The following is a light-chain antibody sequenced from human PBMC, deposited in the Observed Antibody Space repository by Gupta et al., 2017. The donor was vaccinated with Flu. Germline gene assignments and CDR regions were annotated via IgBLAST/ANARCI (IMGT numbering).Light chain of an antibody. CDR1: NIGDKS. CDR3: QVGNRNDDHLV. J-gene: IGLJ2*01. V-gene: IGLV3-21*02. CDR2: DDR. Sequence: SSVVTQPPSVSVAPGQTAKIICGGDNIGDKSVHWYPQKPGQAPVLVVYDDRDRPSGIPERFSGSNYGNTATLTIGRVEAGDEADYYCQVGNRNDDHLVFGGGTKLTVL.